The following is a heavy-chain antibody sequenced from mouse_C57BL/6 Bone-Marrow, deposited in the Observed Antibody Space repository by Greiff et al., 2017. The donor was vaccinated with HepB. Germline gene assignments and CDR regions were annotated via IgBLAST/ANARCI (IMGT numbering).Heavy chain of an antibody. J-gene: IGHJ2*01. CDR1: GYTFTDYY. CDR2: INPYNGGT. V-gene: IGHV1-19*01. Sequence: VQLQQSGPVLVKPGASVKMSCKASGYTFTDYYMNWVKQSHGKSLEWIGVINPYNGGTSYNQKFKGKATLTVDKSSSTAYMELNSLTSEDSAVYYCARSEDGYLYYFDYWGQGTTLTVSS. CDR3: ARSEDGYLYYFDY. D-gene: IGHD2-3*01.